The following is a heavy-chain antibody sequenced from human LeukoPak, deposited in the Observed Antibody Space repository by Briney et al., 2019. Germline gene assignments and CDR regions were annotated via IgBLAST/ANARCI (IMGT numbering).Heavy chain of an antibody. D-gene: IGHD2-8*01. V-gene: IGHV3-48*03. CDR1: GFTFNSYE. J-gene: IGHJ4*02. CDR3: ARDGRTNGVCHGLDY. CDR2: ISSSGDTR. Sequence: GGSLRLSCAASGFTFNSYEMNWVRQAPGKGLEWVSYISSSGDTRYDADSVQGRFTISRDNAKNSLYLQMNSLRVEDTAVYYCARDGRTNGVCHGLDYWGQGTLVTVSS.